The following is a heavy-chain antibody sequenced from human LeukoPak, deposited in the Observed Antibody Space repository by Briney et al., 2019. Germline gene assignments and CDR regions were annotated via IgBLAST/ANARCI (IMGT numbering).Heavy chain of an antibody. Sequence: SETLSLTCTVSGGSISSGDYYWSWIRQPPGKGLEWIGYIYYSGSTYYNPSLKGRVTISVDTSKNQFSLKLSSVTAADTAVYYCARDQPAPYDFWSASNWFDPWGQGTLVTVSS. D-gene: IGHD3-3*01. CDR1: GGSISSGDYY. CDR2: IYYSGST. CDR3: ARDQPAPYDFWSASNWFDP. J-gene: IGHJ5*02. V-gene: IGHV4-30-4*08.